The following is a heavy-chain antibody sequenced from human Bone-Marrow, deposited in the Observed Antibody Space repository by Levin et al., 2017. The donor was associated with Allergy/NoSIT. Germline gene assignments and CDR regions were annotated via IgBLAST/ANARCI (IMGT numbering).Heavy chain of an antibody. Sequence: PGGSLRLSCAASGFSVSNNYMRWLRQAPGKGLEWVSLIYSGGGTSYADSVKGRFTISRDNSQNTLYLQMNNLRAEDTAVYFCARGAQAMEGNSGMDVWGQGTTVTVSS. CDR2: IYSGGGT. J-gene: IGHJ6*02. D-gene: IGHD5-18*01. V-gene: IGHV3-53*01. CDR1: GFSVSNNY. CDR3: ARGAQAMEGNSGMDV.